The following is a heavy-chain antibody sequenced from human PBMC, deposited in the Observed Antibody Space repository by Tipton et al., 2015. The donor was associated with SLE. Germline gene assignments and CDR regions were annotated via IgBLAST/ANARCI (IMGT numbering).Heavy chain of an antibody. Sequence: TLSLTCTVSGGSISSNNFYWGWVRQAPGKGLEWVANINEDGIDTLYADSVKGRFTISRDNAKNSVFLQMNSVRAEDTAVYYCAREQYCSRTHCNTFDHWGQGTLVTVSS. CDR1: GGSISSNN. CDR2: INEDGIDT. V-gene: IGHV3-7*01. J-gene: IGHJ5*02. CDR3: AREQYCSRTHCNTFDH. D-gene: IGHD2-2*02.